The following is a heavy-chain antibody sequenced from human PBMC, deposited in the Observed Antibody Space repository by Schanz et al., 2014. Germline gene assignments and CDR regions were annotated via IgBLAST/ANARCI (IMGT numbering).Heavy chain of an antibody. Sequence: QVHLVQSGAEVKRPGASVKVSCKASEYSFTSYSMHWVRQAPGQRLEWMGWINTGSGDTKYSQNFQGRVTITRDTSASTAYMELSSLISEDTAEYYCAKAEYDILTDSYSRLDPWGQGTLVTVSS. CDR1: EYSFTSYS. J-gene: IGHJ5*02. CDR2: INTGSGDT. V-gene: IGHV1-3*04. CDR3: AKAEYDILTDSYSRLDP. D-gene: IGHD3-9*01.